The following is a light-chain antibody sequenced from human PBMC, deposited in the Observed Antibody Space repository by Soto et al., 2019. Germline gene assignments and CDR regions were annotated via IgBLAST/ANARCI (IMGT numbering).Light chain of an antibody. CDR2: GAS. CDR3: HQYNSWPPGT. CDR1: QSVFSN. Sequence: EIVMTQSPATLSVSPGERATLSCRACQSVFSNLAWYQQKPGQAPRLLIYGASTRATGIPARFSGSGSGTEFTLTISSLQSEDFAVYYCHQYNSWPPGTFGRGTKVEIK. J-gene: IGKJ1*01. V-gene: IGKV3-15*01.